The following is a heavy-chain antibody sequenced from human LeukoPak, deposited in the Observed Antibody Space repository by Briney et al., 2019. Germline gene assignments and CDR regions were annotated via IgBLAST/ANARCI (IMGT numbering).Heavy chain of an antibody. V-gene: IGHV3-33*01. Sequence: GGSLRLSCAASGFTFSSYGMHWVRQAPGKGLEWVAVIWYDGSNKYYAGSVKGRFTISRDNSKNTLYLQMNSLRAEDTAVYYCARDAPAFLIAARPLNVDGGYWGQGTLVTVSS. D-gene: IGHD6-6*01. CDR2: IWYDGSNK. CDR1: GFTFSSYG. J-gene: IGHJ4*02. CDR3: ARDAPAFLIAARPLNVDGGY.